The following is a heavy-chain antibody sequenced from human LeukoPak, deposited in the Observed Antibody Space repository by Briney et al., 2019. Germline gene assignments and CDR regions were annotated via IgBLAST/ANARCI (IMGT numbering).Heavy chain of an antibody. J-gene: IGHJ5*02. D-gene: IGHD3-10*01. V-gene: IGHV1-8*01. CDR2: MNPNSGNT. Sequence: ASVTVSCKASGYTFTSYDINWVRQATGQGLEWMGWMNPNSGNTGYAQKFQGRVTMTRNTSISTAYMELSSLRSEDTAVYYCARAPRLLWFGESWGQGTLVTVSS. CDR1: GYTFTSYD. CDR3: ARAPRLLWFGES.